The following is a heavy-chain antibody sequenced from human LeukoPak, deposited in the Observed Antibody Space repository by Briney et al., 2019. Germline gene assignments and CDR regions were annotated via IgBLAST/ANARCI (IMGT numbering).Heavy chain of an antibody. D-gene: IGHD3-22*01. CDR3: AREPYDSSGYYRPGAFDI. J-gene: IGHJ3*02. CDR2: IWYDGSNK. Sequence: GGSLRLSCAASGFTFSSYGMHWVRQAPGKGLEWVAVIWYDGSNKYYADSVKGRFTISRDNAKNSLYLQMNSLRAEDTALYYCAREPYDSSGYYRPGAFDIWGQGTMVTVSS. V-gene: IGHV3-33*01. CDR1: GFTFSSYG.